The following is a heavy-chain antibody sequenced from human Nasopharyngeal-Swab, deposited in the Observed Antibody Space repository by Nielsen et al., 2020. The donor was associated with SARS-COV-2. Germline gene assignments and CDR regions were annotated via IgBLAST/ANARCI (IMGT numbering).Heavy chain of an antibody. CDR3: ARYCSTTSCPRGFDY. V-gene: IGHV3-7*01. D-gene: IGHD2-2*01. CDR2: IKQSGSEQ. Sequence: ETLSLTCAASGFTFSSYWMSWVRQAPGKGLEWLAHIKQSGSEQYYVDSVKGRFTISRDNAKNSLFLQMNSLRAEDTAVYYCARYCSTTSCPRGFDYWGQGTLVTVSS. CDR1: GFTFSSYW. J-gene: IGHJ4*02.